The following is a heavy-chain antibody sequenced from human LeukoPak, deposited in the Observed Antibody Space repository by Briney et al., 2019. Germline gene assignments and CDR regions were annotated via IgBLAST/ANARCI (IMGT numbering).Heavy chain of an antibody. D-gene: IGHD2-15*01. CDR2: INGDGRNI. V-gene: IGHV3-74*01. CDR3: ATSARTYIGSSLDY. CDR1: GFTFSSYW. J-gene: IGHJ4*02. Sequence: GGSLRLSCVASGFTFSSYWMHWVRQDPRKGLVWVSRINGDGRNINYADSVRGRFTISRDNAKNTLYLQMNTLRVEDTAVYYCATSARTYIGSSLDYWGQGTLVTVSS.